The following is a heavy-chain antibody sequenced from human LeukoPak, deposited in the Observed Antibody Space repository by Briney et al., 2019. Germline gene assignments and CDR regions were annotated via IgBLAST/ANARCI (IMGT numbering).Heavy chain of an antibody. Sequence: SVKVSCKASGGTFSSYAISWVRQAPGQGLEWMGRIIPILGIANYAQKFQGRVTITADKSTSTAYMELSSLRSEDTAVYYCARDERYTAMFDYWGQGTLVTVSS. CDR2: IIPILGIA. V-gene: IGHV1-69*04. CDR1: GGTFSSYA. CDR3: ARDERYTAMFDY. J-gene: IGHJ4*02. D-gene: IGHD5-18*01.